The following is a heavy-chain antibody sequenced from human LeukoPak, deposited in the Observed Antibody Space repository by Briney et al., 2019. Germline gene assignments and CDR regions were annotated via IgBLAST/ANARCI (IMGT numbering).Heavy chain of an antibody. Sequence: SETLSLTCTVSGGSISSGNYYWSWIRQPAGKGLEWIGRIYTSGSTNYNPSLKSRVTISVDTSKNQFSLKLSSVTAADTAVYYCGRDRGAYYFDYWGQGTLVTVSS. CDR2: IYTSGST. J-gene: IGHJ4*02. CDR3: GRDRGAYYFDY. V-gene: IGHV4-61*02. D-gene: IGHD3-10*01. CDR1: GGSISSGNYY.